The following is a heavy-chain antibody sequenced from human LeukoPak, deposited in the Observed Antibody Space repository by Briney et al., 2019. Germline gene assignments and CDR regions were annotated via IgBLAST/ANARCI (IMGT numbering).Heavy chain of an antibody. V-gene: IGHV1-69*13. D-gene: IGHD6-13*01. CDR3: ARASEQQLEGPDYYGMDV. CDR2: IIPIFGTA. J-gene: IGHJ6*02. Sequence: EASVKVSCKASGGTFSSYAISWVRQAPGQGLEWMGGIIPIFGTANYAQKFQGRVTITADESTSTAYMELSSLRSEDTAVYYCARASEQQLEGPDYYGMDVRGQGTTVTVSS. CDR1: GGTFSSYA.